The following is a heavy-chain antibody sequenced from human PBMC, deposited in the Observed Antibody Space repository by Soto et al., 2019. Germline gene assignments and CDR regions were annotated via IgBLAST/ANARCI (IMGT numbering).Heavy chain of an antibody. D-gene: IGHD7-27*01. Sequence: SETLSLTCSVSGDSISNLDYSWAWIRQPPGQALEYIGYIYKSATTYYNPSFESRVAISVDTSKSQFSLNVTSVTAADTAVYFCARGRYCLTGRCFPNWFDSWGQGALVTVSS. CDR2: IYKSATT. CDR1: GDSISNLDYS. J-gene: IGHJ5*01. V-gene: IGHV4-30-4*01. CDR3: ARGRYCLTGRCFPNWFDS.